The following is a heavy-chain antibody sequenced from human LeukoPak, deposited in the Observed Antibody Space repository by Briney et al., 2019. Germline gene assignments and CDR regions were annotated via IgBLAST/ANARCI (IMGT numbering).Heavy chain of an antibody. D-gene: IGHD5-12*01. Sequence: SETLSLTCAVYGGSFSGYYWSWIRQPPGKGLEWIGEINHSGSTNYNPSLKSRVTISVDTSKNQFSLKLSSVTAADTAVYYCARGTSVDIVATATGGFPYYFDYWGQGTLVTVSS. CDR1: GGSFSGYY. CDR2: INHSGST. CDR3: ARGTSVDIVATATGGFPYYFDY. J-gene: IGHJ4*02. V-gene: IGHV4-34*01.